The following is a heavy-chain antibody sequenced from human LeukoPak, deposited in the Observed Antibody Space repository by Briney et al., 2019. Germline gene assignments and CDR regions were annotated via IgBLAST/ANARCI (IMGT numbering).Heavy chain of an antibody. CDR3: AHTTLGYCSSTSCYALGWFDP. CDR1: GFSLSTSGVG. V-gene: IGHV2-5*01. CDR2: IYWNDDK. J-gene: IGHJ5*02. D-gene: IGHD2-2*01. Sequence: SGPTLVNPTQTLTLTCTFSGFSLSTSGVGVGWIRQPPGKALGWLALIYWNDDKRYSPSLKSRLTITKDTSKNQVVLTMTNMDPVDTATYYCAHTTLGYCSSTSCYALGWFDPWGQGTLVTVSS.